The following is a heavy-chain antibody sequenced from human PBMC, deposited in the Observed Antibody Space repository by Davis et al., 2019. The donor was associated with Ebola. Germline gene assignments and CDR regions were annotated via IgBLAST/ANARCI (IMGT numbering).Heavy chain of an antibody. J-gene: IGHJ5*02. D-gene: IGHD3-22*01. CDR2: IIPIFGKA. CDR3: ARVRTGYYYDSSDSPSWFDP. V-gene: IGHV1-69*13. Sequence: SVQVSCKASGYTFSSYAISWVRQAPGQGLEWMGGIIPIFGKANYAQKFQGRLTITADDSTRTVYMELSSLRSEDTAVYFCARVRTGYYYDSSDSPSWFDPWGQGTLVTVSS. CDR1: GYTFSSYA.